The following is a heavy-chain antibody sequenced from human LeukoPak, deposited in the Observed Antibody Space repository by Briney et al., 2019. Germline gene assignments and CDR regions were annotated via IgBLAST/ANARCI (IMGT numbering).Heavy chain of an antibody. CDR1: GGTFSSYA. CDR3: ATRVAYPTFDP. V-gene: IGHV1-69*13. Sequence: SVKVSCKASGGTFSSYAISWVRQAPGQGLEWMGGIIPIFGTANYAQKFQGRVTVTADESTSTAYMELSSLRSEDTAVYYCATRVAYPTFDPWGQGTLVTVSS. CDR2: IIPIFGTA. D-gene: IGHD2-2*01. J-gene: IGHJ5*02.